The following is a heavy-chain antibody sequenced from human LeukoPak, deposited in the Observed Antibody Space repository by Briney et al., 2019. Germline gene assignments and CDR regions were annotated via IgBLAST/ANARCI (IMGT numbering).Heavy chain of an antibody. CDR1: GFTFSSYW. D-gene: IGHD5-24*01. CDR3: TKGSRDGYNQFFDY. V-gene: IGHV3-74*01. J-gene: IGHJ4*02. CDR2: INSDGSST. Sequence: GGSLRLSCAASGFTFSSYWMHWVRQAPGKGLVWVSRINSDGSSTNYVDSVKGRFTISRDNAKNTLYLQMYSLRAEDTAVYYCTKGSRDGYNQFFDYWGQGTLVTVSS.